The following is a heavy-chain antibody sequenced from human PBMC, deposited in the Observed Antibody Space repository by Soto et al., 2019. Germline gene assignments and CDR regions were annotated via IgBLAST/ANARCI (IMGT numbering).Heavy chain of an antibody. CDR2: IYYSGST. Sequence: SETLSLTCTVSGGSISRYYWSWIRQPPGKGLEWIGYIYYSGSTNYNPSLKSRVTISVDTSKNQFSLKLSSVTAADTAVYYCARVSSDYGDLYFDYWGQGTLVTVS. CDR1: GGSISRYY. D-gene: IGHD4-17*01. J-gene: IGHJ4*02. CDR3: ARVSSDYGDLYFDY. V-gene: IGHV4-59*01.